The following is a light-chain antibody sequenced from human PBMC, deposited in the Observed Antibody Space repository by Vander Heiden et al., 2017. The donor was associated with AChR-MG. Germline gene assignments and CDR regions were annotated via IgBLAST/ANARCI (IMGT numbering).Light chain of an antibody. Sequence: EIVLAQSPATLSVSPGERATLSCRASLTVNSNLAWFQQRPGQAPRLLIYAASTRAAGIPARFSGSGSGTEFTLTISSLQSEDFAVYYCQQYDNWPPVTFGGGTKVEI. CDR3: QQYDNWPPVT. J-gene: IGKJ4*01. CDR2: AAS. V-gene: IGKV3-15*01. CDR1: LTVNSN.